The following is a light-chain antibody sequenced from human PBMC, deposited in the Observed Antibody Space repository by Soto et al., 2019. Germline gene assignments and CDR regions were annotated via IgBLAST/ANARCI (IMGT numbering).Light chain of an antibody. CDR3: QQLNAYPYT. J-gene: IGKJ2*01. CDR1: QGISSY. V-gene: IGKV1-9*01. Sequence: IQLTQSPSSLSASVGDRVTITCRASQGISSYFAWYQQKPGKAPKVLLYAASTLQNGVPPRFSGSGSGTDFTLTISSLQPEDFATYYCQQLNAYPYTFGQGTQLEIK. CDR2: AAS.